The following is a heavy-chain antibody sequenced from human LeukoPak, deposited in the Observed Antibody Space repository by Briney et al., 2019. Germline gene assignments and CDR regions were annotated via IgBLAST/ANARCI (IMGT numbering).Heavy chain of an antibody. Sequence: GESLKISRKASGYTFTTSWIGWVRQMPGKGLEYMGIIYPGDSDTRYSPSFQGQVTISADKSISTAYMQWNSLKASDTAMYYCARLGYCSSGGCFSRGYFQDWGQGTLVIVSS. J-gene: IGHJ1*01. D-gene: IGHD2-15*01. CDR1: GYTFTTSW. CDR3: ARLGYCSSGGCFSRGYFQD. V-gene: IGHV5-51*01. CDR2: IYPGDSDT.